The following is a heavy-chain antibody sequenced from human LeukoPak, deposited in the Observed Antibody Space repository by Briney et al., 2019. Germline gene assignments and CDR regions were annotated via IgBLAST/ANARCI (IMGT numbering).Heavy chain of an antibody. CDR1: GFSFSSYR. CDR2: VSNSGDYI. V-gene: IGHV3-21*06. J-gene: IGHJ4*02. Sequence: GGSLRLSCAASGFSFSSYRMNWVRQAPGKELEWVSSVSNSGDYIHYADSVKGRFTISRDNSKNSLYLQMNSLRAEDTAVYYCARALIGYYFDYWGQGTLVTVSS. D-gene: IGHD2-8*01. CDR3: ARALIGYYFDY.